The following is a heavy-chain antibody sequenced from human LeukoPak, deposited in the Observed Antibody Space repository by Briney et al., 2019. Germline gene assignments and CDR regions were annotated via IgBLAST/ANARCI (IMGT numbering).Heavy chain of an antibody. Sequence: ASVKVSCKASGYTFTYYAMHWVRQDPGQGLQWMGWITPGGGTNYPQKFQGRVAITWDTSITTAYMDLSRLTSDDTAVYYCARDRYGDGFAHFDYWGQGALVTVSS. CDR2: ITPGGGT. CDR3: ARDRYGDGFAHFDY. V-gene: IGHV1-2*02. CDR1: GYTFTYYA. D-gene: IGHD5-24*01. J-gene: IGHJ4*02.